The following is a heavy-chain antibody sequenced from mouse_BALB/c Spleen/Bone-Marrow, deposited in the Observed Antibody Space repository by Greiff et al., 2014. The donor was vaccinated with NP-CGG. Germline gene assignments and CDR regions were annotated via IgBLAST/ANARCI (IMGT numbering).Heavy chain of an antibody. D-gene: IGHD1-1*01. J-gene: IGHJ3*01. V-gene: IGHV1-18*01. CDR2: INPYNGGT. CDR1: GYSFTGYT. Sequence: VQLQQSGPELVKPGASMKISCKASGYSFTGYTMNWVKQSHGKNLEWIGLINPYNGGTNYNQKFKGKATLTVDKSSSTAYMELLSLTSEDSAVYYCARDYYGFSCGFACWGQGTLVTVSA. CDR3: ARDYYGFSCGFAC.